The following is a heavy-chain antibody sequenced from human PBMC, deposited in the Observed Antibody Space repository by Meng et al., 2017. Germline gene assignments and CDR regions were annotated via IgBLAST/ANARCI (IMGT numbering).Heavy chain of an antibody. Sequence: QLQPSGPGLVKASQTLSLICANSGDSVSSHSAGWNWIRQSPSRGLEWLGRAYYRSKWYHDYAESVKSRISIDPDTSKNQFSLQLRSVTPEDSAVYYCARGSYSFDSWGQRTLVTVSS. D-gene: IGHD1-26*01. CDR2: AYYRSKWYH. V-gene: IGHV6-1*01. CDR3: ARGSYSFDS. J-gene: IGHJ4*02. CDR1: GDSVSSHSAG.